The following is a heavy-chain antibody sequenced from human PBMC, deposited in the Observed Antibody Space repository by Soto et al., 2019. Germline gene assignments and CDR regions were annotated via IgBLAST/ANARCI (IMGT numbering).Heavy chain of an antibody. CDR1: GFTFSSYG. CDR3: ARDSGDYGDHYGEDI. V-gene: IGHV3-33*01. Sequence: GGSLRLSCAASGFTFSSYGMHWVRQAPGKGLEWVAVIWYDGSNKYYADSVKGRFTISRDNSKNTLYLQMNSLRAEDTAVYYCARDSGDYGDHYGEDIWGQGTMVTVSS. D-gene: IGHD4-17*01. CDR2: IWYDGSNK. J-gene: IGHJ3*02.